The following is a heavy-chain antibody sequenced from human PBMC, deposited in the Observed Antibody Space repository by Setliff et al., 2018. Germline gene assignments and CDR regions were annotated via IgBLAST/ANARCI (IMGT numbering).Heavy chain of an antibody. CDR3: ARDVFPVVTMVRGPPSDAFDI. D-gene: IGHD3-10*01. CDR1: GGTFSSYA. Sequence: SVKVSCKASGGTFSSYAISWVRQAPGQGLEWMGGIIPILGIANYAQKFQGRVTITADESTSTAYMELSSLRSEDTAVYYCARDVFPVVTMVRGPPSDAFDIWGQGTMVTVSS. CDR2: IIPILGIA. J-gene: IGHJ3*02. V-gene: IGHV1-69*10.